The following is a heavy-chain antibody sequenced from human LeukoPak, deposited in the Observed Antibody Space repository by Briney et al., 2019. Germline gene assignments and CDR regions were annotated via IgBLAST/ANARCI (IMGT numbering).Heavy chain of an antibody. CDR2: INPNSGGT. CDR1: GYTFTGYY. D-gene: IGHD3-10*01. Sequence: ASVKVSCKASGYTFTGYYMHWVRQAPGQGLEWMGWINPNSGGTNYAQKFQGRVTMTRDTSISTAYMELSRRRSDDTAVYYCARHASMVRDFDYWGQGTLVTVSS. CDR3: ARHASMVRDFDY. J-gene: IGHJ4*02. V-gene: IGHV1-2*02.